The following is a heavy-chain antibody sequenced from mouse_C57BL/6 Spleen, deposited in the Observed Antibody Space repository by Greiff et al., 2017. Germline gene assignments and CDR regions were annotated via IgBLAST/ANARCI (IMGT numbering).Heavy chain of an antibody. Sequence: QVQLKESGAELVRPGASVTLSCKASGYTFTDYEMHWVKQTPVHGLEWIGAIDPENGGTAYNQKFKGKAILTADKSSSTAYMELRSLTSEDSAVYYCTGGVTAWGFAYWGQGTLVTVSA. J-gene: IGHJ3*01. CDR3: TGGVTAWGFAY. CDR1: GYTFTDYE. CDR2: IDPENGGT. V-gene: IGHV1-15*01. D-gene: IGHD1-2*01.